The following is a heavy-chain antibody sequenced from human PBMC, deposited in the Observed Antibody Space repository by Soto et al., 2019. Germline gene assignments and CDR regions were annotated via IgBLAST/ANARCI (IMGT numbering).Heavy chain of an antibody. CDR2: IFPSDSDT. CDR3: ARKDKSGYFNWFDP. J-gene: IGHJ5*02. CDR1: GYRFTSYW. Sequence: GESLKISCRTSGYRFTSYWIALVRQMPGKGLEWMGIIFPSDSDTRYSPSFQGQVTISADRSTSTVFLQWASLKASDTAVYFCARKDKSGYFNWFDPWGQGTLVTVSS. V-gene: IGHV5-51*01. D-gene: IGHD3-22*01.